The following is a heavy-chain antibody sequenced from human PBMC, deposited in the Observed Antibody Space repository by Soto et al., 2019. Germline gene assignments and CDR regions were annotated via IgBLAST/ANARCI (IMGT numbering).Heavy chain of an antibody. J-gene: IGHJ6*02. Sequence: GASVKVSCKASGGTFSSYAISWVRQAPGQGLEWMGGIIPIFGTANYAQKFQGRVTITADESTSTAYMELSSLRSEDTAVYYCARPEYSLPPGDYYYGMDVWGQGTTVTVSS. CDR1: GGTFSSYA. D-gene: IGHD6-6*01. V-gene: IGHV1-69*13. CDR3: ARPEYSLPPGDYYYGMDV. CDR2: IIPIFGTA.